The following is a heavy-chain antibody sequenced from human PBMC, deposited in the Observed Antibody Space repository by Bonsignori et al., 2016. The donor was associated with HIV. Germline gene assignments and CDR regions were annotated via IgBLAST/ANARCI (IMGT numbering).Heavy chain of an antibody. D-gene: IGHD4-17*01. CDR2: MSYEGNYK. J-gene: IGHJ4*02. Sequence: WIRQPPGKGLEWVAVMSYEGNYKYYADSVKGRFNVSRDNSKNTLYLQMNSLRTEDTAVYYCARADSNLSLRPPFDFWGQGTLVTVSS. CDR3: ARADSNLSLRPPFDF. V-gene: IGHV3-30-3*01.